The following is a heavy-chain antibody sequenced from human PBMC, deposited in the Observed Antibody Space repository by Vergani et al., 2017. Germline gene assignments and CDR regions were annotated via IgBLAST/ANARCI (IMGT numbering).Heavy chain of an antibody. V-gene: IGHV4-34*01. CDR2: INHSGST. CDR3: ARGRGGYYGSGSYYRPSGYYYGMDV. J-gene: IGHJ6*02. CDR1: GGSFSGYY. D-gene: IGHD3-10*01. Sequence: QVQLQQWGAGLLKPSETLSLTCAVYGGSFSGYYWSWIRQPPGKGLEWIGEINHSGSTNYNPSLKSRVTISVDTSKNQFSLKLSSVTAADTAVYYCARGRGGYYGSGSYYRPSGYYYGMDVWGQXP.